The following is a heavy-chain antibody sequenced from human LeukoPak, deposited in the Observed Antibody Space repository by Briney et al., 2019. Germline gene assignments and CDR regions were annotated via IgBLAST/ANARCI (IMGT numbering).Heavy chain of an antibody. Sequence: SVKVSCKASGGTFSSYAISWVRQAPGQGLEWMGGIIPIFGTANYAQRFQGGVTITTDESTSTAYMELSSLRSEDTAVYYCARDRTGGHYYYYMDVWGKGTTVTVSS. CDR1: GGTFSSYA. V-gene: IGHV1-69*05. CDR2: IIPIFGTA. D-gene: IGHD4-23*01. CDR3: ARDRTGGHYYYYMDV. J-gene: IGHJ6*03.